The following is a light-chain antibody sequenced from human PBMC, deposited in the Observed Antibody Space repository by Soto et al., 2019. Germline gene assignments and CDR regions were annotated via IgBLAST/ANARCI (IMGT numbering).Light chain of an antibody. J-gene: IGKJ1*01. CDR2: DAS. CDR1: QSISSNY. CDR3: QQYGSSPKA. V-gene: IGKV3-20*01. Sequence: EIVLTQSPVSLSLSPGERATLSCRASQSISSNYLAWYQQKPGQAPRLLIYDASTRATGIPDRFSGSGSATDFTLTISRLEPEDFAVYYCQQYGSSPKAFGQGTKVEIK.